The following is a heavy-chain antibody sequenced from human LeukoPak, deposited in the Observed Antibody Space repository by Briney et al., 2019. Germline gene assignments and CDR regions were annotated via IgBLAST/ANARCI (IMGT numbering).Heavy chain of an antibody. D-gene: IGHD3-10*01. CDR3: ARSLFEFGENFPFDY. Sequence: GASVKVSCKASGYTFTNYYMHWVRQAPGQGLEWMGIINPSDGSTRYPQKFQGRVTMTRDMSTSTVYMELSSLRSDDTAVYYCARSLFEFGENFPFDYWGQGTLVTVSS. J-gene: IGHJ4*02. CDR1: GYTFTNYY. V-gene: IGHV1-46*01. CDR2: INPSDGST.